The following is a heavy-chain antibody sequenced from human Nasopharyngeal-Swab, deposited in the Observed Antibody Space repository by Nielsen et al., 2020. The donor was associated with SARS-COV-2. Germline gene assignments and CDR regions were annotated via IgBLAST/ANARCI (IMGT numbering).Heavy chain of an antibody. V-gene: IGHV3-21*01. CDR1: GFTFSSYS. CDR2: ISSSSSYI. J-gene: IGHJ6*02. CDR3: ARVRQQLQHGMDV. Sequence: GESLKISCAAYGFTFSSYSMNWVSQAPGKGLEWVSSISSSSSYIYYADSVKGRFTISRDNAKNSLYLQMNSLRAEDTAVYYCARVRQQLQHGMDVWGQGTTVTVSS. D-gene: IGHD6-13*01.